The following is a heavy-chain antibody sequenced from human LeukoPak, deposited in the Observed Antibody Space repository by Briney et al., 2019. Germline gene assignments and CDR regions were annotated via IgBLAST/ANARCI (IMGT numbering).Heavy chain of an antibody. CDR3: ARDRVFGGYVDY. CDR2: INPSGGST. D-gene: IGHD2-15*01. V-gene: IGHV1-46*01. Sequence: ASVKVSCKASGYTFSNYYIHWVRQAPGQGLEWMGLINPSGGSTGYAQQFQGRVTMDRDTSTSTVYMELSSLRSEDTAVYHCARDRVFGGYVDYWGQGTLVTVSS. J-gene: IGHJ4*02. CDR1: GYTFSNYY.